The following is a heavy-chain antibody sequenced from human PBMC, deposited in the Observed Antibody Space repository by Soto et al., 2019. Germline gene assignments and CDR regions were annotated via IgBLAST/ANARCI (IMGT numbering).Heavy chain of an antibody. D-gene: IGHD3-3*01. V-gene: IGHV3-74*01. CDR3: ARPCDYDFWSGTRPDAFDI. CDR1: GFTFSSYW. J-gene: IGHJ3*02. CDR2: INSDGSST. Sequence: GGSLRLSCAASGFTFSSYWMHWVRQAPGKGLVWVSRINSDGSSTSYADSVKGRFTISRDNAKNTLYLQMNNLRAEDTAVYYCARPCDYDFWSGTRPDAFDIWGQGTMVTVSS.